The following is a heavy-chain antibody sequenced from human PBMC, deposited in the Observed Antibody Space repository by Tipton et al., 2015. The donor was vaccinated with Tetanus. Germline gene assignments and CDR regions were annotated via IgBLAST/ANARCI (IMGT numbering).Heavy chain of an antibody. Sequence: SLRLSCEASGFTFSKYTMNWVRQAPGKGLEWVSAISSSSSYMYYADSVKGRFTISRDNAKKSLDLQMNSLRAEDTGVYYCVVHSSSWYPDCLDYWGQGTLVTVSS. V-gene: IGHV3-21*01. J-gene: IGHJ4*02. CDR2: ISSSSSYM. CDR1: GFTFSKYT. CDR3: VVHSSSWYPDCLDY. D-gene: IGHD6-13*01.